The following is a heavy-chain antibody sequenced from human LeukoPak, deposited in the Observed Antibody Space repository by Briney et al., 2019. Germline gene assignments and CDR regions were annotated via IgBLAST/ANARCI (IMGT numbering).Heavy chain of an antibody. D-gene: IGHD1-26*01. V-gene: IGHV6-1*01. CDR3: ARRSTSVGYFDY. J-gene: IGHJ4*02. Sequence: SQTLSLTCALSGDSVSSNSAAWNWLRQSPSRGLEWLGSTYYRSKWYNDYAVSVKSRITINPDTSKNQFSLQLNSVTPEDTAVYYCARRSTSVGYFDYWGQGTLVTVSS. CDR2: TYYRSKWYN. CDR1: GDSVSSNSAA.